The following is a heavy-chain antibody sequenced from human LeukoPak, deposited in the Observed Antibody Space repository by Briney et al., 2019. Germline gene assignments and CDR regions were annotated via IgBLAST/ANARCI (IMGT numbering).Heavy chain of an antibody. D-gene: IGHD6-13*01. CDR1: GGSFSGYY. CDR3: ARGRYSSSWSY. Sequence: SETLSLTCAVYGGSFSGYYWSCIRQPPGKGLEWIGEINHSGSTNYNPSLKSRVTISVDTSKNQFSLKLSSVTAADTAVYYCARGRYSSSWSYWGQGTLVSVSS. J-gene: IGHJ4*02. V-gene: IGHV4-34*01. CDR2: INHSGST.